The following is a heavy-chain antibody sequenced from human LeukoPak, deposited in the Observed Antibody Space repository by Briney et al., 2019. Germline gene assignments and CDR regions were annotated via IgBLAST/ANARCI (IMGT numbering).Heavy chain of an antibody. CDR1: GFTFSSYS. CDR3: ASQWLVFDY. J-gene: IGHJ4*02. CDR2: ISSSGTTI. D-gene: IGHD3-22*01. Sequence: GGSLRLSCAASGFTFSSYSMNWVRQAPGKGLEWISSISSSGTTIYYADSVKGRFTISRDNAKKSLYLQMNSLRAEDTAVYYCASQWLVFDYWGQGTLVTVSS. V-gene: IGHV3-48*01.